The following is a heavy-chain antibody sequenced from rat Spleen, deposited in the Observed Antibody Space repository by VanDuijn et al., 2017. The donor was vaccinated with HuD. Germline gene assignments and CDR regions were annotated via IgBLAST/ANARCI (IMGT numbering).Heavy chain of an antibody. CDR3: ARRYDFDY. Sequence: EVQLVESGGGLVQPGRSLKLSCAASGFTFSNYGMAWVRQTPTKGLEWVASITNSGTGAFYVDSVKGRFTISRDNTRSTLYLQMDSLRSEDTATYYCARRYDFDYWGQGVMVTVSS. D-gene: IGHD1-11*01. CDR1: GFTFSNYG. CDR2: ITNSGTGA. V-gene: IGHV5-29*01. J-gene: IGHJ2*01.